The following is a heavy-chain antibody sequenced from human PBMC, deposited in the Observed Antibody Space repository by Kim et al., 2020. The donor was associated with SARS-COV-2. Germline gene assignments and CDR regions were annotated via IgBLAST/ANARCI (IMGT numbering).Heavy chain of an antibody. CDR2: INTGNGNT. V-gene: IGHV1-3*04. CDR3: ARGGWAY. J-gene: IGHJ4*02. Sequence: ASVKVSCKASGYTFTSYAMHWVRQAPGQRLEWMGWINTGNGNTKYSQKFQDRVTITRDTSASTAYMELSSLKSEDTAVYYCARGGWAYWGQGTLVTVSS. CDR1: GYTFTSYA. D-gene: IGHD6-19*01.